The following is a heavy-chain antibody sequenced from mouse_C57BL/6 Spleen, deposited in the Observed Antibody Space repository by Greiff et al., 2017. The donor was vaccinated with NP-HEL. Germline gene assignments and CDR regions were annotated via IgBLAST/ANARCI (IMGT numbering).Heavy chain of an antibody. D-gene: IGHD1-1*01. CDR2: IDPETGGT. J-gene: IGHJ2*01. Sequence: VQLQQPGAELVRPGASVTLSCKASGYTFTDYEMHWVKQTPVHGLEWIGAIDPETGGTAYNQKFKGKAILTADKSSSTAYMELRSLTSEDSAVYYCTRNYGSSGQDYWGQGTTLTVSS. CDR3: TRNYGSSGQDY. CDR1: GYTFTDYE. V-gene: IGHV1-15*01.